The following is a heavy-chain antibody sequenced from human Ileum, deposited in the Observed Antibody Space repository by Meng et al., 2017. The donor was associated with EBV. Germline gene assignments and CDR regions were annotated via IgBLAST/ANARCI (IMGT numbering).Heavy chain of an antibody. CDR2: IYYSGST. D-gene: IGHD2-15*01. CDR3: ARGGWSLDY. CDR1: GGSISSYY. V-gene: IGHV4-59*08. J-gene: IGHJ4*02. Sequence: QLRLQESGPGLVKPSETLSLTCTVSGGSISSYYWSWIRQPPGKVLEWIGYIYYSGSTNYNPSLKSRVTISVDTSKNQFSLNLSSVTAADTAVYYCARGGWSLDYWGQGTLVTVSS.